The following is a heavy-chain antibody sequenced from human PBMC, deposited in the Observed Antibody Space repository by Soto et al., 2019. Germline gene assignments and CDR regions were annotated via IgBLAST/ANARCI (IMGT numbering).Heavy chain of an antibody. CDR1: GFTVSSNY. Sequence: PGGSLRLSCAASGFTVSSNYMSWVRQAPGKGLEWVSVIYSGGNTYYTDPVKGRFTISRDNSKNTLYLQMNSLRAEDTAVYYCAIVKVGRGYQPGSFDFWGQGTMVTVSS. D-gene: IGHD3-22*01. V-gene: IGHV3-53*01. CDR3: AIVKVGRGYQPGSFDF. J-gene: IGHJ3*01. CDR2: IYSGGNT.